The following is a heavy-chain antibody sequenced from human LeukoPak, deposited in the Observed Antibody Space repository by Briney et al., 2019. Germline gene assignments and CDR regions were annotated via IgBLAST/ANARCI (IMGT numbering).Heavy chain of an antibody. CDR3: AKAGIGPVGAKEDY. D-gene: IGHD1-26*01. CDR1: GFTFSNYA. Sequence: GGSLRLSCAASGFTFSNYAMSWVRQAPGKGLEWVSAISGSGGNTYYADSVKGRFTISRDNSKNTLYLQMNSLRAEDTAVYSCAKAGIGPVGAKEDYWGQGTLVTASS. CDR2: ISGSGGNT. J-gene: IGHJ4*02. V-gene: IGHV3-23*01.